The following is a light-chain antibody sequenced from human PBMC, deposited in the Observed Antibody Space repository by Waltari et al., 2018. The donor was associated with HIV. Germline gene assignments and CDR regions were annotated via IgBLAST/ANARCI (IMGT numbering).Light chain of an antibody. CDR1: QSVSSY. CDR2: DAS. J-gene: IGKJ5*01. CDR3: QQRSNWPPRLT. Sequence: EIVLPQSPAPLSLSPGERATLSCRASQSVSSYLAWYQQKPGQAPRLLIYDASNRATGIPARFSGSGSGTDFTLTISSLEPEDFAVYYCQQRSNWPPRLTFGQGTRLEIK. V-gene: IGKV3-11*01.